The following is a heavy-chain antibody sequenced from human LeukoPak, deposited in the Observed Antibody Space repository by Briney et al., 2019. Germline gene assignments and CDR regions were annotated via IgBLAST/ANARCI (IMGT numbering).Heavy chain of an antibody. CDR2: MNPNSGNT. Sequence: VASVKVSCKASGYTFTSYDINWVRQATGQGLEWMGWMNPNSGNTGYAQKFQGRVTITRNTSINTAYMELSSLGSEDTAIYYCARGLGDYNTDWFPVSGYWGQGTLVTVSS. J-gene: IGHJ4*02. D-gene: IGHD3-9*01. CDR1: GYTFTSYD. CDR3: ARGLGDYNTDWFPVSGY. V-gene: IGHV1-8*03.